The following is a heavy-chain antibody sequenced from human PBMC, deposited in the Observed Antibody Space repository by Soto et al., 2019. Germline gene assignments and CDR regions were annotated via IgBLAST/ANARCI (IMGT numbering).Heavy chain of an antibody. V-gene: IGHV3-15*01. CDR3: ATEFYRNGYNY. D-gene: IGHD5-18*01. J-gene: IGHJ4*02. CDR1: GFSFTNAW. Sequence: EVQLVESGGGLAKPGGSLRLSCVGSGFSFTNAWMTWVRQAPGKAREWDGHIKSRNDGGTTDNAAPVKGRFTISRDDSKNTLYLQMNRLKNEDTAVYYCATEFYRNGYNYWGQGTLVTVSS. CDR2: IKSRNDGGTT.